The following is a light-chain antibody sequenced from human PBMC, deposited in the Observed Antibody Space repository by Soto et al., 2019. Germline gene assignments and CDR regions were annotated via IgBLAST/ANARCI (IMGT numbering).Light chain of an antibody. J-gene: IGKJ5*01. Sequence: EIVLTPSPGTLSLSRVESATLSCTASQSVSSSYLAWYQQKPGQAPRLLIYGASSRATGIPDRFSGSGSGTDFTLTISRLEPEDFAVYYGQQRNDWPRNSFGQGTRLEIK. CDR1: QSVSSSY. CDR3: QQRNDWPRNS. V-gene: IGKV3D-20*02. CDR2: GAS.